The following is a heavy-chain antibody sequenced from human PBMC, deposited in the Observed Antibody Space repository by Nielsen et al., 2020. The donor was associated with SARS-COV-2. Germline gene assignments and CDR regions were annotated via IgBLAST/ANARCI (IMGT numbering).Heavy chain of an antibody. V-gene: IGHV3-33*08. CDR2: IWYDGSNK. Sequence: GESLKISCAASGFTFSSYGMHWVRQAPGKGLEWVAVIWYDGSNKYYADSVKGRFTISRDNAKNSLYLQMNSLRAEDTAVYYCARSYPLFDPWGQGTLVTVSS. CDR3: ARSYPLFDP. CDR1: GFTFSSYG. J-gene: IGHJ5*02.